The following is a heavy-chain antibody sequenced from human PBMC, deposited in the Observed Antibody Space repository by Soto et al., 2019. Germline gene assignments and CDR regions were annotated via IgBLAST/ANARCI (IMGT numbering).Heavy chain of an antibody. J-gene: IGHJ4*02. CDR2: IWYDGSNK. CDR3: ARDAPYSGYDYQLEYYFDY. Sequence: GGSLRLSCAASGFTFSSYGMHWVRQAPGKGLEWVAVIWYDGSNKYYADSVKGRFTISRDNSKNTLYLQMNSLRAEDTAVYYCARDAPYSGYDYQLEYYFDYWGQGTLVTVSS. D-gene: IGHD5-12*01. CDR1: GFTFSSYG. V-gene: IGHV3-33*01.